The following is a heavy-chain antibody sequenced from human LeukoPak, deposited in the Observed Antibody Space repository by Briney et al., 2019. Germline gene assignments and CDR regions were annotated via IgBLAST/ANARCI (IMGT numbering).Heavy chain of an antibody. J-gene: IGHJ6*03. CDR3: ARVTGYYYYYYMDV. CDR2: IYTSRST. CDR1: GGSISSGSYY. Sequence: SETLSLTCTVSGGSISSGSYYWSWIRQPAGKGLEWIGRIYTSRSTNYNPSLKSRVTISVDTSKNQFSLKLSSVTAADTAVYYCARVTGYYYYYYMDVWGKGTTVTVSS. V-gene: IGHV4-61*02.